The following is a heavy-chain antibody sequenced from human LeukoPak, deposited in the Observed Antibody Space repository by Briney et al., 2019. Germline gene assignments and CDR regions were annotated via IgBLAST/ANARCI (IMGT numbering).Heavy chain of an antibody. D-gene: IGHD2-8*01. Sequence: KPSYTLSLTCTFSGGSISSYYWSWIRQPAGKGLEWIGRIYTSGSTNYNPSLKSRVTMSVDTSKNQFSLKLSSVTAADTAVYYCAREGDIVLMVYATTDAFDIWGQGTMVTVSS. J-gene: IGHJ3*02. CDR2: IYTSGST. V-gene: IGHV4-4*07. CDR3: AREGDIVLMVYATTDAFDI. CDR1: GGSISSYY.